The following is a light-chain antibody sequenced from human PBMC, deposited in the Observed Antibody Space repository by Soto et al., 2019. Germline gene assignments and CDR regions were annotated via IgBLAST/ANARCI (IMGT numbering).Light chain of an antibody. Sequence: EIVMTQSPATLSVSPGERATLSCRASQSLNNNLAWYQQKRGQAPRLLIYGASTRATGIPARFSGSGSGTGFTLSISSLQSEDFAVYYCQQYHDWPLTFGGGTKVEIK. CDR2: GAS. CDR3: QQYHDWPLT. V-gene: IGKV3D-15*01. J-gene: IGKJ4*01. CDR1: QSLNNN.